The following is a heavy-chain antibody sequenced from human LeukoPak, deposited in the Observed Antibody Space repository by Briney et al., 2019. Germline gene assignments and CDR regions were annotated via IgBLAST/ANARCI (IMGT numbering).Heavy chain of an antibody. D-gene: IGHD4-23*01. Sequence: SETLSLTCAVYGGSFSGYYWSWIRQPPGKGLEWIGEINHSGSTNYNPSLKSRVTISVDTSKNQFSLKLSSVTAADTAAYYCARGHGGNSGYWGQGTLVTVSS. CDR2: INHSGST. V-gene: IGHV4-34*01. CDR3: ARGHGGNSGY. CDR1: GGSFSGYY. J-gene: IGHJ4*02.